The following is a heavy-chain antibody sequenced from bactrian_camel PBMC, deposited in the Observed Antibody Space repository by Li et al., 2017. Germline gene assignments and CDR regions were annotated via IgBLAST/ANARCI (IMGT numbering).Heavy chain of an antibody. Sequence: VQLVESGGGSVQPGGSLRLSCVASGFTFSDYGMSWHRQAPGKGLEIIATIDGAGTSTYYYIDSVKGRFTISRDNAKNAIYLQIDNLKPDDTAMYYCKPHLSITLSGCSLPSDDWSQGTQVTVS. CDR2: IDGAGTST. CDR1: GFTFSDYG. CDR3: KPHLSITLSGCSLPSDD. J-gene: IGHJ4*01. D-gene: IGHD2*01. V-gene: IGHV3S40*01.